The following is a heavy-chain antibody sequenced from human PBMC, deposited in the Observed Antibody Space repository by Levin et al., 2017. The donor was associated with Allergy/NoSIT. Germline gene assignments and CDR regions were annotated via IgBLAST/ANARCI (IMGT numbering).Heavy chain of an antibody. D-gene: IGHD3-10*01. CDR3: AKHRIFGLASSYGMDV. J-gene: IGHJ6*02. CDR2: ISDDGSNN. Sequence: GGSLRLSCAASGFTFSSYGMNWVRQAPGKGLEWVAFISDDGSNNYFLESVKGRFTISRDNSKNTLYPQMNSLRPDDTAVYYCAKHRIFGLASSYGMDVWGHGTTVTVSS. V-gene: IGHV3-30*18. CDR1: GFTFSSYG.